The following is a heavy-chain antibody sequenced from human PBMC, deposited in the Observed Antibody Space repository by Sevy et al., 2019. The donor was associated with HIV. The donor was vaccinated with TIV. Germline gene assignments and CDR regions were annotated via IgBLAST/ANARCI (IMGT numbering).Heavy chain of an antibody. CDR3: AREVGSLNWRPYYFDS. J-gene: IGHJ4*02. CDR2: IKQDESEK. D-gene: IGHD2-15*01. Sequence: GGSLRLSCAASGFTFTDYWMSWVRQTPGKGLEWVATIKQDESEKYYVDSVKGRFDISRDKDKNSFFLQMKGLRVEDAAVYYCAREVGSLNWRPYYFDSWGQGTLVTVSS. V-gene: IGHV3-7*01. CDR1: GFTFTDYW.